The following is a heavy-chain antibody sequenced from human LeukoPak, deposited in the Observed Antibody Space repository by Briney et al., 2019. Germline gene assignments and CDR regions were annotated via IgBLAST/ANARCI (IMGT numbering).Heavy chain of an antibody. Sequence: GGSLRLSCAASGFSFSDYWMNWVRQAPGKGLEWVANIKEDGSVKYYVDSVKGRFTISRDNAKNSLYLQMNSLRAEDTAVYYCARVPTLTVTHKPFDYWGQGTLVTVSS. J-gene: IGHJ4*02. V-gene: IGHV3-7*01. D-gene: IGHD4-17*01. CDR3: ARVPTLTVTHKPFDY. CDR1: GFSFSDYW. CDR2: IKEDGSVK.